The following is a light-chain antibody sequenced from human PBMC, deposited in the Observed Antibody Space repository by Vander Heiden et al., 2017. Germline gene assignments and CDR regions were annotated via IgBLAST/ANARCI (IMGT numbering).Light chain of an antibody. CDR1: HRVISNY. V-gene: IGKV3-20*01. CDR3: QQYDNTAYT. Sequence: DIVLMQPSRTLLSSSGEGAVLISWASHRVISNYLTWYQQKPGQAPRLLIYDSSNRDTGIPDRFSGSVSGTDFTLTISRLEPEDIAVYYCQQYDNTAYTFGQGTKLEIK. CDR2: DSS. J-gene: IGKJ2*01.